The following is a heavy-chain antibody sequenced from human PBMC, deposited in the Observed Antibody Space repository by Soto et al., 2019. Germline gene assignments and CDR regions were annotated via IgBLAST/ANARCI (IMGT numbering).Heavy chain of an antibody. CDR1: GDSISSRNW. V-gene: IGHV4-4*02. D-gene: IGHD2-15*01. CDR2: ISHGGNT. J-gene: IGHJ6*02. Sequence: QVQLQESGPGLVKPSGTLSLTCAVSGDSISSRNWWNWVRQPPGKGLEWIGQISHGGNTNYNPSLQGRVTTSVDKSNNQFSLELSSVTAADTAVYYCARAGRGYCSGFSRDSGLYGMDVWGQGTTVTVSS. CDR3: ARAGRGYCSGFSRDSGLYGMDV.